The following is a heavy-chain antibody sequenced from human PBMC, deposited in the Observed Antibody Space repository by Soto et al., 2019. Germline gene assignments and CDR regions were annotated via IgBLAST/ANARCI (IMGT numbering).Heavy chain of an antibody. CDR3: AREWGREFDY. V-gene: IGHV4-61*08. D-gene: IGHD7-27*01. J-gene: IGHJ4*02. CDR2: IYYSGST. Sequence: PSETLSLTCTVPGGSISSGGYYWSWIRQHPGKGLEWIGYIYYSGSTYYNPSLKSRVTISVDTSKNQFSLKLSSVTAADTAVYYCAREWGREFDYWGQGTLVTVSS. CDR1: GGSISSGGYY.